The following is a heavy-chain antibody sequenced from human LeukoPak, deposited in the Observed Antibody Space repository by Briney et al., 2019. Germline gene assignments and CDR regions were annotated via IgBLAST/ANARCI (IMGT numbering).Heavy chain of an antibody. CDR1: GGTFSSYA. Sequence: SVKVSCKASGGTFSSYAISWVRQAPGQGLEWMGGIIPIFGTANYAQKFQGRVTITADESTSTAYMELSSLRSEDTAVYYCARARDYGSRLDYWGQGTLVTVSS. CDR2: IIPIFGTA. J-gene: IGHJ4*02. CDR3: ARARDYGSRLDY. V-gene: IGHV1-69*13. D-gene: IGHD4-17*01.